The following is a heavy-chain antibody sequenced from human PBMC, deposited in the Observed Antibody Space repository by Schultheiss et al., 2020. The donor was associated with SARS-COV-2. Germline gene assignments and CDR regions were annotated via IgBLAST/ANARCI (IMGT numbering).Heavy chain of an antibody. CDR1: GFTFSSYA. Sequence: GGSLRLSCAASGFTFSSYAMHWVRQAPGKGLEWVAVISYDGSNKYYADSVKGRFTISRDNSKNTLYLQMNSLRAEDTAVCYCARDLFKRALAGTFDIWGQGTMVTVSS. D-gene: IGHD6-19*01. CDR2: ISYDGSNK. CDR3: ARDLFKRALAGTFDI. V-gene: IGHV3-30*01. J-gene: IGHJ3*02.